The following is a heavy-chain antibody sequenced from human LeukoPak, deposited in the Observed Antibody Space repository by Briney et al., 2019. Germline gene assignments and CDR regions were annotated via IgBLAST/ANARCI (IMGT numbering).Heavy chain of an antibody. D-gene: IGHD3-10*01. CDR3: ARSSRNGRYGSGSYYRLDY. V-gene: IGHV4-34*01. J-gene: IGHJ4*02. CDR2: INHSGST. Sequence: SETLSLTCAVYGGSFSGYYWSWIRHPPGKGLELIVEINHSGSTNYNPSLKSRVTISVDTSKNQFSPKLSSVTAADTAVYYCARSSRNGRYGSGSYYRLDYWGQGTLVTVSS. CDR1: GGSFSGYY.